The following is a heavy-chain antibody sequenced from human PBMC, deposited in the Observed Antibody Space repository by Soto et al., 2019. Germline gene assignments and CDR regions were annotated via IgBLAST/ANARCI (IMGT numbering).Heavy chain of an antibody. J-gene: IGHJ4*02. V-gene: IGHV3-11*06. CDR3: ATDDSSVLEYFDY. D-gene: IGHD3-22*01. CDR2: ISSSTFYT. CDR1: GFSFSDHY. Sequence: GSLRLSCAASGFSFSDHYMSWIRQAPGKGLEWVSYISSSTFYTNYADSVKGRFTISRDNAKNSLYLQMNSLRAEDTAVYYCATDDSSVLEYFDYWGQGILVTVSS.